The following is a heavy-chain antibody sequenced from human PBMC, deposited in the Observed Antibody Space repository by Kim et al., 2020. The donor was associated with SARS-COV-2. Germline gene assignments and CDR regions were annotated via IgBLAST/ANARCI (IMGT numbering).Heavy chain of an antibody. CDR3: ARDFVVVPAAYYYYGMDV. CDR2: ISSSSSYI. V-gene: IGHV3-21*01. Sequence: GGSLRLSCAASGFTCSSYSMNWVRQAPGKGLEWVSSISSSSSYIYYADAVKGRFTISRDNAKNSLYLQMNSLRAEDTAVYYCARDFVVVPAAYYYYGMDVCGPGTTVTVSS. CDR1: GFTCSSYS. J-gene: IGHJ6*02. D-gene: IGHD2-2*01.